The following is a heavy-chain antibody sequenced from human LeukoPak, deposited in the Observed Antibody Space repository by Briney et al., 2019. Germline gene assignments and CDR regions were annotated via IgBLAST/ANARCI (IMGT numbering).Heavy chain of an antibody. V-gene: IGHV3-30*18. Sequence: GGSLRLSCAASGFSFSSYGMHWVRQAPGKGLEWVAVISHDETNKYYGDAVKGRFTISRDISKNTLYLQMDSLRPDDTAVYYCAKDWGRGPLSIAVAGPITHFDYWGQGTLVTVSS. CDR3: AKDWGRGPLSIAVAGPITHFDY. J-gene: IGHJ4*02. D-gene: IGHD6-19*01. CDR2: ISHDETNK. CDR1: GFSFSSYG.